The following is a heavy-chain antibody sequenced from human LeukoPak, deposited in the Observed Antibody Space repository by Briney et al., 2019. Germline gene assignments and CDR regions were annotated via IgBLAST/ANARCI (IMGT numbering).Heavy chain of an antibody. J-gene: IGHJ3*02. CDR1: GFTFSSYD. V-gene: IGHV3-23*01. D-gene: IGHD3-22*01. CDR2: ISGSGGST. CDR3: ANDRLLLPRQDAFDI. Sequence: TGGSLRLSCAASGFTFSSYDMSWVRQAPGKGLEWVSAISGSGGSTYYADSVKGRFTISRDNSKNTLYLQMNSLRAEDTAVYYCANDRLLLPRQDAFDIWGQGTMVTVSS.